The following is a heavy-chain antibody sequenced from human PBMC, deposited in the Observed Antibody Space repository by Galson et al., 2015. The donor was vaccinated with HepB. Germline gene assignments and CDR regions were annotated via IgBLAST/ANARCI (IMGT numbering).Heavy chain of an antibody. CDR2: IYSGGST. D-gene: IGHD6-19*01. V-gene: IGHV3-66*01. CDR1: GFTVSNNY. Sequence: SLGLSCAASGFTVSNNYMSWVRQAPGKGLEWVSVIYSGGSTYYADSVKGRFTISRDNSKNTLYLQMNSLRAEDTAVYYCARAILSLRIAVAGPVYGMDVWGQGTTVTASS. J-gene: IGHJ6*02. CDR3: ARAILSLRIAVAGPVYGMDV.